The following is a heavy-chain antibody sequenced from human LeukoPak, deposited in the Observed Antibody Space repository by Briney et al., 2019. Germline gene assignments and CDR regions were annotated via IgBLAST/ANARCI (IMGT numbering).Heavy chain of an antibody. V-gene: IGHV4-59*01. Sequence: SETLSLTCTVSGGSISSYYWSWIRQPPGKGLEWIGYIYYSGSTNYNPSLKSRDTISVDTSKNQFSLKLSSVTAADTAVYYCAAQWGGSITMVRGSSSPRAPLDVWGKGTTVTVSS. CDR3: AAQWGGSITMVRGSSSPRAPLDV. D-gene: IGHD3-10*01. J-gene: IGHJ6*04. CDR2: IYYSGST. CDR1: GGSISSYY.